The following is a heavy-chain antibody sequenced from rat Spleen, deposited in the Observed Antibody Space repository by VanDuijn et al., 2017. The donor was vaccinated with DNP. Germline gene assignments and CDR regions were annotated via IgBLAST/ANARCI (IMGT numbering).Heavy chain of an antibody. CDR3: ARAYYDGTYYPNWYFDF. J-gene: IGHJ1*01. Sequence: EVQLQESGPGLVKPSQSLSLTCSVTGYSITSNYWGWIRKFPGNKMEWIGHISYSGSTSYNPSLKSRISITRDTSKSQFFLQLNSVTTEDTATYFCARAYYDGTYYPNWYFDFWGPGTTVTVSS. CDR2: ISYSGST. V-gene: IGHV3-1*01. CDR1: GYSITSNY. D-gene: IGHD1-12*02.